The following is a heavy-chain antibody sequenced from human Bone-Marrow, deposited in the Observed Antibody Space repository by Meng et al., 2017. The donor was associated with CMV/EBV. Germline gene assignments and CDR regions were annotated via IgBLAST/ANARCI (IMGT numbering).Heavy chain of an antibody. CDR2: ISSSSSYI. CDR3: ARGETYDFWSGYPVYFDY. D-gene: IGHD3-3*01. CDR1: GFTFSSYS. Sequence: GESLKISCAASGFTFSSYSMNWVRQAPGKGLEWVSSISSSSSYIYYADSVKGRFTISRDNAKNSLYLQMNSLRAEDTAVYYCARGETYDFWSGYPVYFDYWGQGPLVTVSS. V-gene: IGHV3-21*01. J-gene: IGHJ4*02.